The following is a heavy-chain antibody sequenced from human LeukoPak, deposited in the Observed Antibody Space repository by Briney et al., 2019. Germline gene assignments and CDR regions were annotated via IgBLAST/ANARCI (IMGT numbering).Heavy chain of an antibody. D-gene: IGHD6-19*01. CDR2: VYSDGST. J-gene: IGHJ4*02. CDR3: ARSGSGWFDF. Sequence: GGSLRVSCAASGFTVCSNFMRWGRQTPEEGLEWGSVVYSDGSTYCADCVKGRFTISRDNSKNTLYIQMNSLRAEASAVYYCARSGSGWFDFWGQGTLVTVSS. V-gene: IGHV3-53*01. CDR1: GFTVCSNF.